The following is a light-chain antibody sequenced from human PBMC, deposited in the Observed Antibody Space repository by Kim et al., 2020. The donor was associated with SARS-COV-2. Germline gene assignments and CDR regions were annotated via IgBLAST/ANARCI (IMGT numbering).Light chain of an antibody. CDR1: KLGDKY. CDR3: QAWDSSTFYV. V-gene: IGLV3-1*01. CDR2: QGN. Sequence: SYELTQPPSVSVSPGQTASITCYGDKLGDKYACWYQQKPGQSPVLVIYQGNKRPSGIPERFSGSNSGNTATLTISGTQAMDEADYYCQAWDSSTFYVFGT. J-gene: IGLJ1*01.